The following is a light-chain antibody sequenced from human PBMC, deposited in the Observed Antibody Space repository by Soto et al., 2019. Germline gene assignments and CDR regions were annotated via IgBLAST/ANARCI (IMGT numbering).Light chain of an antibody. Sequence: SALTQPASVSGSPGQSITISCTGTSSDIGRYNYVSWYQQYPGKAPKFMIYDVSNRPSGVSNRFSGSKSGNTASLTISGLQAEDEADYYCSSYISSSTYVFGTGTRSPS. CDR2: DVS. J-gene: IGLJ1*01. CDR3: SSYISSSTYV. CDR1: SSDIGRYNY. V-gene: IGLV2-14*01.